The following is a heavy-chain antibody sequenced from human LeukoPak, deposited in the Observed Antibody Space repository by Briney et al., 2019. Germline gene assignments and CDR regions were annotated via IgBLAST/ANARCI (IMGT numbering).Heavy chain of an antibody. J-gene: IGHJ4*02. D-gene: IGHD7-27*01. CDR3: ARQANWGSRTFDY. Sequence: SETLSLTCYVDGGSISSETYYWGWIRQPPGRGLEWIGTIYYSGSTDYNPSLKSRVTISVDTSKNQFSLKLSSVTAADTAVYYCARQANWGSRTFDYWGQGTLVTVSS. V-gene: IGHV4-39*01. CDR2: IYYSGST. CDR1: GGSISSETYY.